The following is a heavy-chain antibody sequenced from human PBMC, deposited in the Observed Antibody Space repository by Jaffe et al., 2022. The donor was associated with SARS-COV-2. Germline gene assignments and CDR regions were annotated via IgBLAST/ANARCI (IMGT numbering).Heavy chain of an antibody. CDR2: IYTSGST. J-gene: IGHJ3*02. CDR1: GGSISSGSYY. D-gene: IGHD5-12*01. CDR3: ARGVGGYAFDI. V-gene: IGHV4-61*02. Sequence: QVQLQESGPGLVKPSQTLSLTCTVSGGSISSGSYYWSWIRQPAGKGLEWIGRIYTSGSTNYNPSLKSRVTISVDTSKNQFSLKLSSVTAADTAVYYCARGVGGYAFDIWGQGTMVTVSS.